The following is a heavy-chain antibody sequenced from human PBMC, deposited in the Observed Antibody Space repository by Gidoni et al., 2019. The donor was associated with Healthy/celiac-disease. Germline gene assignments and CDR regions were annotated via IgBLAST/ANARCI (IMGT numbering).Heavy chain of an antibody. CDR1: GFTFSSYS. J-gene: IGHJ3*02. Sequence: EVQLVESGGGLVKPGGSLRLACAASGFTFSSYSMNWVRQAPGKGLEWVSSISSSSSYIYYADSVKGRFTISRDNAKNSLYLQMNSLRAEDTAVYYCARDRCTSCYNTAFDIWGQGTMVIVSS. V-gene: IGHV3-21*01. D-gene: IGHD2-2*02. CDR2: ISSSSSYI. CDR3: ARDRCTSCYNTAFDI.